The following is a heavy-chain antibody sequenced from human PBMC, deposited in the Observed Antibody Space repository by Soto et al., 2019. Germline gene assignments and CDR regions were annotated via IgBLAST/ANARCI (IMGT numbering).Heavy chain of an antibody. CDR2: IWYDGSNK. CDR3: ARVVAVAGDAFDI. V-gene: IGHV3-33*01. J-gene: IGHJ3*02. Sequence: GSLRLSCAASGFTFSSYGMHWVRQAPGKVLEWVAVIWYDGSNKYYADSVKGRFTISRDNSKNTLYLQMNSLRAEDTAVYYCARVVAVAGDAFDIWGQGXMVTVSS. D-gene: IGHD6-19*01. CDR1: GFTFSSYG.